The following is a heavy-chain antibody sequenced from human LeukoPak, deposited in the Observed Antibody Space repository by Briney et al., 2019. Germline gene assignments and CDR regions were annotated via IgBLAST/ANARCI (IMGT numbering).Heavy chain of an antibody. J-gene: IGHJ3*02. CDR2: ISSSSSTI. D-gene: IGHD3-22*01. CDR3: ARGVSDYYDSSGYYSAGGAFDI. V-gene: IGHV3-48*01. CDR1: GFTFSSYS. Sequence: GGSLRLSCAASGFTFSSYSMNWVRQAPGKGLEWVSYISSSSSTIYYADSVKGRFTISRDNAKNSLYLQMNSLRAEDTAVYYCARGVSDYYDSSGYYSAGGAFDIWGQGTMVTVSP.